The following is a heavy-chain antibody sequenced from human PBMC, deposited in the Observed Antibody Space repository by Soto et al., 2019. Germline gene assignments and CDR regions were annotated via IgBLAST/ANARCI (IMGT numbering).Heavy chain of an antibody. CDR3: AKDRAFSVVRGLYYFDY. CDR1: GFTFSSYA. V-gene: IGHV3-23*01. J-gene: IGHJ4*02. CDR2: ISGSGGST. D-gene: IGHD3-10*01. Sequence: EVQLLESGGGLVQPGGSLRLSCAASGFTFSSYAMSWVRQAPGKGLEWVSAISGSGGSTYYADSVKGRFTISRDNSKNTLYLQMNSLRAEDTAVYYCAKDRAFSVVRGLYYFDYWGQGTLVTVSS.